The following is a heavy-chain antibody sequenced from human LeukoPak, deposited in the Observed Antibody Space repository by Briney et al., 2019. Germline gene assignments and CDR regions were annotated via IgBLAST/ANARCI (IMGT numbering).Heavy chain of an antibody. D-gene: IGHD3-22*01. J-gene: IGHJ3*02. V-gene: IGHV3-23*01. CDR3: ARAAGGHDSSAFDI. CDR1: GFTFSSYD. CDR2: IIATGGST. Sequence: HPGGSLRLSCAASGFTFSSYDMNWVRQAPGKRLECVSAIIATGGSTYYADSVKGRFTISRDNFKNTLYLQMNSLRAEDTAVYYCARAAGGHDSSAFDIWGQGTMVTVSS.